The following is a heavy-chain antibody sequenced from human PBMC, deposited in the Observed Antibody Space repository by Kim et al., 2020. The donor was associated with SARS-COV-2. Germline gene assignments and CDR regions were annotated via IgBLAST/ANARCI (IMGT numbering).Heavy chain of an antibody. V-gene: IGHV3-23*01. CDR3: AIVASKLRFLNFEY. D-gene: IGHD3-3*01. Sequence: YADSVKGRFTISRANSKNTLYLQLNSLRAEDTAVYYCAIVASKLRFLNFEYWGQGTLVTVSP. J-gene: IGHJ4*02.